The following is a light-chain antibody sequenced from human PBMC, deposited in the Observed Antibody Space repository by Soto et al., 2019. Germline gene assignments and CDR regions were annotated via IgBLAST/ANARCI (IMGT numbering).Light chain of an antibody. CDR3: QQYVGSPGT. J-gene: IGKJ2*01. CDR1: QSISSNY. Sequence: EIVLTQSPATLSLSPGERATLSCRASQSISSNYLAWYQQKPGQAPRLLIYDASSRAPDIPDRFSGSGSGTDFTLTISGLEPEDFGVYYCQQYVGSPGTFGLGTKLEIK. CDR2: DAS. V-gene: IGKV3D-20*02.